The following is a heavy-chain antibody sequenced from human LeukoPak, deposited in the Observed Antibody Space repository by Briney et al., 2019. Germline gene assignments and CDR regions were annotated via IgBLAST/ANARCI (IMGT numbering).Heavy chain of an antibody. J-gene: IGHJ5*02. CDR2: ISSSSSNI. D-gene: IGHD6-13*01. V-gene: IGHV3-21*01. Sequence: GGPLRLSCAASGFTFSRYSMNWVCQAPGKGLEWVSSISSSSSNIYYADSVKGRFTISRDNAKNSLYLQMNSLRAEDTAVYYCARAEEGPRPGISMAWGQGTLVTVSS. CDR1: GFTFSRYS. CDR3: ARAEEGPRPGISMA.